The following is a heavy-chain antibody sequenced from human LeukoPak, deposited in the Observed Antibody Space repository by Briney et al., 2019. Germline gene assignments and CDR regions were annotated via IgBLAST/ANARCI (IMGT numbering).Heavy chain of an antibody. Sequence: GGSLRLSRAASGFTFSSYGMHWVRQAPGKGLEWVAFIRYDGSNKYYADSVKGRFTISRDNSKNTLYLQMNSLRAEDTAVYYCAKDQTVTTYYYYYYMDVWGKGTTVTISS. J-gene: IGHJ6*03. V-gene: IGHV3-30*02. D-gene: IGHD4-17*01. CDR2: IRYDGSNK. CDR1: GFTFSSYG. CDR3: AKDQTVTTYYYYYYMDV.